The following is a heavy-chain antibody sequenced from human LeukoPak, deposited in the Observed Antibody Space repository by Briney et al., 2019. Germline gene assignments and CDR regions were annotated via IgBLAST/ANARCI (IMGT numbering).Heavy chain of an antibody. D-gene: IGHD2-2*01. CDR3: AREIAVVPEHGPFEY. CDR2: IYYSGST. J-gene: IGHJ4*02. CDR1: GGSISSGGYY. V-gene: IGHV4-31*03. Sequence: SETLSLTCTVSGGSISSGGYYWSWIRQHPGKGLEWMGYIYYSGSTYYDPSLKSRVTISVDTSKNQFSLKLSSVTAADTAVYYCAREIAVVPEHGPFEYWGQGTLVTVSS.